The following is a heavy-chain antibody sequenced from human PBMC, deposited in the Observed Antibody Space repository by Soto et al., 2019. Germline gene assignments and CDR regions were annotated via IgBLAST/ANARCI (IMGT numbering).Heavy chain of an antibody. Sequence: EVQLVESGEGLVQPGGSLRLSCSASGFIFSSYAMHWVRQAPGKGLEYVSAISSNGGCTYDADCVKGRVTIARDTSKKTLYLQRGSLRAEDMAAYYCARYGYSYGGGLDYWGQGTLVTVSS. V-gene: IGHV3-64*02. J-gene: IGHJ4*02. CDR3: ARYGYSYGGGLDY. CDR1: GFIFSSYA. D-gene: IGHD5-18*01. CDR2: ISSNGGCT.